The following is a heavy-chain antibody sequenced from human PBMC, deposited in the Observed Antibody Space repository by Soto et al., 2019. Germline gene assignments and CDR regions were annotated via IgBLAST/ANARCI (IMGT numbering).Heavy chain of an antibody. D-gene: IGHD6-19*01. V-gene: IGHV4-4*07. J-gene: IGHJ3*02. Sequence: QVQLQESGPGLVKPSETLSLTCTVSGGSISSYYWSWIRQPAGKGLEWIGRIYTSGSTNYNPSLKSRVTMSVDTSKNQFSLKLSSVTAADTAVYYCARDGHSSSQDAFDIWGQGTMVTVSS. CDR3: ARDGHSSSQDAFDI. CDR1: GGSISSYY. CDR2: IYTSGST.